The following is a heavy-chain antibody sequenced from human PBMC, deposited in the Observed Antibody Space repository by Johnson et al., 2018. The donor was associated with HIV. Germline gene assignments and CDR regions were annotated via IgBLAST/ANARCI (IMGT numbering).Heavy chain of an antibody. CDR3: ARERGGQRWQQFFDAFDT. Sequence: EVQLVESGGGLVQPGGSLRLSCAASGFTVSSNYMSWVRQAPGKGLEWVSVIYSGGSTYYADSVKGRCTISRDNSKDTLHLHMNSLRPEDTAVYYCARERGGQRWQQFFDAFDTWGQGTMVTVSS. CDR2: IYSGGST. D-gene: IGHD5-24*01. CDR1: GFTVSSNY. J-gene: IGHJ3*02. V-gene: IGHV3-66*01.